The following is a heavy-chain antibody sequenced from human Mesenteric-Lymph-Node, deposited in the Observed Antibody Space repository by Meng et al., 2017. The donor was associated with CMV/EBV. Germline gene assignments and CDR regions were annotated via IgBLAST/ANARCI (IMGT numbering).Heavy chain of an antibody. CDR1: GYTFTGYY. D-gene: IGHD1-7*01. CDR3: ARTARYNWNYAT. J-gene: IGHJ3*01. Sequence: ASVKVSCLASGYTFTGYYMHWVRQAPGQGLEWMGWINPNSGGTNYAQKFQGRVTMTRDTSINTAYMELSRLRSDDTAVYYCARTARYNWNYATWGQGTMVTVSS. CDR2: INPNSGGT. V-gene: IGHV1-2*02.